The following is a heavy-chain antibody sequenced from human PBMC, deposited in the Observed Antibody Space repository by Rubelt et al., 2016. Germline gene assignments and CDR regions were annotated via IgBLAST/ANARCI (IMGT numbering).Heavy chain of an antibody. CDR2: GGST. J-gene: IGHJ6*03. CDR3: ARDVYDFWSGYTSTGYYMDV. V-gene: IGHV4-39*07. D-gene: IGHD3-3*01. Sequence: GGSTYYNPSLKSRVTISVDTSKNQFSLKLSSVTAADTAVYYCARDVYDFWSGYTSTGYYMDVWGKGTTVTVSS.